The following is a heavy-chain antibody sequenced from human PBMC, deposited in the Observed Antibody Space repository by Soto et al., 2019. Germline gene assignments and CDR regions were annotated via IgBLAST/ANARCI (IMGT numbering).Heavy chain of an antibody. CDR1: GYTFTSYG. J-gene: IGHJ3*02. V-gene: IGHV1-18*01. Sequence: ASVKVSCKASGYTFTSYGISWVRQAPGQGLEWMGWISAYNGNTNYAQKLQGRVTMTTDTSTSTAYMELRSLRSDDTAVYYCSSGDGSYGSESYDAFDIWGQGTMVTVSS. D-gene: IGHD3-10*01. CDR2: ISAYNGNT. CDR3: SSGDGSYGSESYDAFDI.